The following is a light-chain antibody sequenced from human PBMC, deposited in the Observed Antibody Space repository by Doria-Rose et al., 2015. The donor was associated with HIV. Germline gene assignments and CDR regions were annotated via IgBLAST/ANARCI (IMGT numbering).Light chain of an antibody. CDR2: VAS. CDR3: HQYNNWPT. V-gene: IGKV3D-15*01. Sequence: TQSPETLSVSPGESATLSCRASQSVSTDLAWYQHKPGQAPRLLIWVASTRATGIPARFSGSGSGTEFTLTISSLQSEDFAMYCCHQYNNWPTFGQGTRLDIK. CDR1: QSVSTD. J-gene: IGKJ5*01.